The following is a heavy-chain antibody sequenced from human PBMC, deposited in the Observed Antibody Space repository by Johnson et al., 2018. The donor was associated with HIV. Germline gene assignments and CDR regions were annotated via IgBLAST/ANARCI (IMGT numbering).Heavy chain of an antibody. V-gene: IGHV3-11*04. CDR3: ARDRYCSGGSCYLRSRADAFDI. J-gene: IGHJ3*02. CDR1: GFTFSDYY. D-gene: IGHD2-15*01. Sequence: QMQLVESGGGVVQPGGSLRLSCAASGFTFSDYYMTWVRQAPGKGLEWVSYISSSGSTIYSADSVKGRFTISRDNAKNSLYLQMNSLRAEDTAVYYCARDRYCSGGSCYLRSRADAFDILGQGTMVTVSS. CDR2: ISSSGSTI.